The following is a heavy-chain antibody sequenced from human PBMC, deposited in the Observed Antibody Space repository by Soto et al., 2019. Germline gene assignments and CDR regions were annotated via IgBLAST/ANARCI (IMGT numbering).Heavy chain of an antibody. D-gene: IGHD3-16*02. J-gene: IGHJ4*02. Sequence: QVQLAQSGAEERKPGASVKVSCEATGYTFTAYAMHWVRQAPGQRLEWMGWINPATGNTKYSQKFQGRLTITSETSENTFYMERRSLTSEDTVIYYCTRWAISPSGGLIGPFDYGGQETRLPVPS. CDR2: INPATGNT. CDR3: TRWAISPSGGLIGPFDY. V-gene: IGHV1-3*05. CDR1: GYTFTAYA.